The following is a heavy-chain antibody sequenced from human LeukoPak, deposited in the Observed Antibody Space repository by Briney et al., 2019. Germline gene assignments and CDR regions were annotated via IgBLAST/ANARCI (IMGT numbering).Heavy chain of an antibody. CDR3: ASLDVLTGYYKLDY. CDR1: GFTFSRYW. Sequence: GGSLRLSCAGSGFTFSRYWMSWVRQAPGKGLEWVANIKEDGSEKYHVDSVKGRFTISRDNAKNSLYLQMNSLGAEDTAVYYCASLDVLTGYYKLDYWGQGTLVTVSS. CDR2: IKEDGSEK. D-gene: IGHD3-9*01. J-gene: IGHJ4*02. V-gene: IGHV3-7*01.